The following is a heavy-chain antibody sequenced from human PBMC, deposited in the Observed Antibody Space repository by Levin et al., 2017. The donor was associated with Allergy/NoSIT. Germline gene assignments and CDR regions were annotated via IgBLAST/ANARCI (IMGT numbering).Heavy chain of an antibody. V-gene: IGHV1-3*01. Sequence: GESLKISCKASGYTFTSYAMHWVRQAPGQRLEWMGWINAGNGNTKYSQKFQGRVTIIRDTSASTAYMELSSLRSEDTAVYYCARDPLGSNNYYYMDVWGKGTTVTVSS. CDR2: INAGNGNT. J-gene: IGHJ6*03. CDR1: GYTFTSYA. D-gene: IGHD4-11*01. CDR3: ARDPLGSNNYYYMDV.